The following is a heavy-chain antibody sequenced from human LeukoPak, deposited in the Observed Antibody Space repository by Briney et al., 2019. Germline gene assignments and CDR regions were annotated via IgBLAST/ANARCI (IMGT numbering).Heavy chain of an antibody. J-gene: IGHJ5*02. V-gene: IGHV1-46*01. CDR2: INPSGGST. CDR3: ARDYSYGSGSYYKGRDWFDP. D-gene: IGHD3-10*01. Sequence: ASVKVSCKASGYTFTSYYMHWVRQAPGQGLEWMGIINPSGGSTSYAQKFQGRVTTTRDTSTSTVYMELSSLRSEDTAVYYCARDYSYGSGSYYKGRDWFDPWGQGTLVTVSS. CDR1: GYTFTSYY.